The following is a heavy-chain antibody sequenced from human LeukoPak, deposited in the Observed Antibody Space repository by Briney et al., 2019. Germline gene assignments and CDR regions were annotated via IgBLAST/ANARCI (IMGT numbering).Heavy chain of an antibody. CDR1: GFTFTNYW. D-gene: IGHD1-26*01. J-gene: IGHJ4*02. CDR3: ARGSGIVGG. Sequence: GSLTLSCAASGFTFTNYWMSWVGQAPGRGLEWVANIKQDGSEKDYVDSVKGRFTISRDNAKNSLYLQMNSLRAEDTAVYYCARGSGIVGGWGQGTLVTVSS. V-gene: IGHV3-7*05. CDR2: IKQDGSEK.